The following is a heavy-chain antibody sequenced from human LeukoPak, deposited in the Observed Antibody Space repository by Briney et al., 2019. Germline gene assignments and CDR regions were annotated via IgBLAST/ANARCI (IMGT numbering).Heavy chain of an antibody. Sequence: PGGSLRLSCAASGFTFSSYAMSWVRQAPGKGLEWVSAISGSGGSTYYADSVKGRFTISRDNSKNTLYLQMNSLRAEDTAVYYCAKDTVNDFWSGYYEMKYYYYGMDVWGQGTTATVSS. CDR3: AKDTVNDFWSGYYEMKYYYYGMDV. CDR1: GFTFSSYA. V-gene: IGHV3-23*01. CDR2: ISGSGGST. J-gene: IGHJ6*02. D-gene: IGHD3-3*01.